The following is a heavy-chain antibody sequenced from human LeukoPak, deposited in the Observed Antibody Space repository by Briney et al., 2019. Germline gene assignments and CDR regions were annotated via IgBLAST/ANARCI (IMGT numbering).Heavy chain of an antibody. V-gene: IGHV5-51*01. J-gene: IGHJ6*03. CDR2: IYPDDSDT. Sequence: GESLKISCKGSGYTFCSYWIGWVRQMPGKGLEWMGIIYPDDSDTRYSPSFQGQVTISADKSISTAYLQWSSLKASDTAMYYCARLAYCSNDVCYSNYYYSMDVWGKGTTVTVSS. CDR3: ARLAYCSNDVCYSNYYYSMDV. CDR1: GYTFCSYW. D-gene: IGHD2-8*01.